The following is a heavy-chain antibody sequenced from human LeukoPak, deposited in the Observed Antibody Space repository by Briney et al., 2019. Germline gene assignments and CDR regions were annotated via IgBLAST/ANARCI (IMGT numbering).Heavy chain of an antibody. CDR3: ARSVVTATPHYFQH. D-gene: IGHD2-21*02. V-gene: IGHV3-66*01. J-gene: IGHJ1*01. Sequence: GGSLRLSCAASGFTVSSNYMSWVRQAPGKGLEWVSVIYSGGSTYYAGSVKGRFTISRDNSKNTLYLQMNSLSAEDTAVYYCARSVVTATPHYFQHWGQGTLVTVSS. CDR2: IYSGGST. CDR1: GFTVSSNY.